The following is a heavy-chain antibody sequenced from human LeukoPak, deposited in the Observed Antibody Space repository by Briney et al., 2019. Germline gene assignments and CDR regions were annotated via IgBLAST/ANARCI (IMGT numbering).Heavy chain of an antibody. CDR3: AGGYCSAGSCYKGDY. Sequence: GGSLRLSCAASGFTFSTYTMNWVRQAPGKGLEWISAISSSTTYIYYADSVKGRFNISRDNAKNSLFLQMNGLRAEDTAVYYCAGGYCSAGSCYKGDYWGQGTLVTVSS. CDR1: GFTFSTYT. D-gene: IGHD2-15*01. J-gene: IGHJ4*02. CDR2: ISSSTTYI. V-gene: IGHV3-21*06.